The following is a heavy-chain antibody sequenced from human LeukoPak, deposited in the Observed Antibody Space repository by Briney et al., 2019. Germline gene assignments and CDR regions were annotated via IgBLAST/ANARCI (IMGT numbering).Heavy chain of an antibody. Sequence: GGSLRLSCAASGFTFSSYSMNWVRQAPGQGLEWVSSISSSSSYIYYADSVKGRFTISRDYAKNSLYLQMNSLRAEATAVYYCARDIGTPSSSGYWGQGTLVTVSS. CDR1: GFTFSSYS. J-gene: IGHJ4*02. V-gene: IGHV3-21*01. CDR2: ISSSSSYI. CDR3: ARDIGTPSSSGY. D-gene: IGHD6-6*01.